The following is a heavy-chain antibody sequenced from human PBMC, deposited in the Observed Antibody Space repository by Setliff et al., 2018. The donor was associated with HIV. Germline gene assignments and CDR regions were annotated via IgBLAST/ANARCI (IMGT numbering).Heavy chain of an antibody. CDR3: AREGGTTEGNIVIVTAPFFYLDV. J-gene: IGHJ2*01. D-gene: IGHD2-21*02. V-gene: IGHV1-46*01. Sequence: ASVKVSCKASGYSFSTCYMHWVRQAPGQGLEWMGVINPSGGTTRYAQKFQGRVTLTRDTSTNTVYMEVSSLTSEDTAVYYCAREGGTTEGNIVIVTAPFFYLDVWGRGTLVTVSS. CDR2: INPSGGTT. CDR1: GYSFSTCY.